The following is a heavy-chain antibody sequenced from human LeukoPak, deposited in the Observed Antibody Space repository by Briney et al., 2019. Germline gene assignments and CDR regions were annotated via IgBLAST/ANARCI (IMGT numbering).Heavy chain of an antibody. D-gene: IGHD2-2*02. Sequence: SETLSLTCTVSGGSISSGSYYWSWIRQPAGKGLEWIGRIYTSGSTNYNPSLKSRVTISVDTSKNQFSLKLSSVTAADTAVYYCARDSSYCSSTSCYKDWYFDLWGRGTLVTVSS. J-gene: IGHJ2*01. CDR2: IYTSGST. CDR3: ARDSSYCSSTSCYKDWYFDL. CDR1: GGSISSGSYY. V-gene: IGHV4-61*02.